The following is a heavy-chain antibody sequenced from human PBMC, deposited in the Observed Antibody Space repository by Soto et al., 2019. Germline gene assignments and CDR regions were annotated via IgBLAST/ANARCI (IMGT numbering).Heavy chain of an antibody. J-gene: IGHJ4*02. CDR3: ASLNGITMVRGHFDY. CDR1: GFTFSSYA. V-gene: IGHV3-30-3*01. D-gene: IGHD3-10*01. CDR2: ISYDGSNK. Sequence: QVQLVESGGGVVQPGRSLRLSCAASGFTFSSYAMHWVRQAPGKGLERVAVISYDGSNKYYADSVKGRFTISRDNSKNTLYLQMNSLRAEDTAVYYCASLNGITMVRGHFDYWGQGTLVTVSS.